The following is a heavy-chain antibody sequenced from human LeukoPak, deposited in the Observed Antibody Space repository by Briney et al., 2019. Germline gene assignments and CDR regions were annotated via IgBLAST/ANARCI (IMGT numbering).Heavy chain of an antibody. CDR2: IYHGGTT. J-gene: IGHJ5*02. D-gene: IGHD3-10*01. CDR3: ATAPRGRDTDWFDP. V-gene: IGHV4-61*08. Sequence: SETLSLTCAVSGGSISSGGYSWSWIRQPPGKGLEWIGYIYHGGTTHYNPSLKSRVSISLDTSKNQFSLSLTSVTAADTAVYYCATAPRGRDTDWFDPWGQGTLVTVSS. CDR1: GGSISSGGYS.